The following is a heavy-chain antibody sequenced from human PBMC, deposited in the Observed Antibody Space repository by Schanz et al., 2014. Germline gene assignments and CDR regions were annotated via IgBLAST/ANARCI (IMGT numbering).Heavy chain of an antibody. CDR2: ISYDGSSK. Sequence: QAQLVESGGGVVQPGRSLRLSCAASGFNVSKSYVSWVRQAPGKGLEWVALISYDGSSKNHADSVQGRFTISRDNSKNALYLQMDSLRAEDTAVYYCAKQHGVIQQVSDYWGQGTLVTVSS. D-gene: IGHD3-22*01. J-gene: IGHJ4*02. CDR1: GFNVSKSY. CDR3: AKQHGVIQQVSDY. V-gene: IGHV3-30*18.